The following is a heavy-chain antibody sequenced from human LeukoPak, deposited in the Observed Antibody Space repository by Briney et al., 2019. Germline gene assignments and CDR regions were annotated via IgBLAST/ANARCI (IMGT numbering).Heavy chain of an antibody. D-gene: IGHD6-13*01. CDR2: INPNSGGT. CDR1: GYTFTGYY. V-gene: IGHV1-2*04. Sequence: ASVKVSCKASGYTFTGYYMHWVRQAPGQGLEWMGWINPNSGGTNYAQKFQGWVTMTRDTSISTAYMELSRLRSDDTAVYYCARAPGYSSSWYWFDPWGQGTLVTVSS. J-gene: IGHJ5*02. CDR3: ARAPGYSSSWYWFDP.